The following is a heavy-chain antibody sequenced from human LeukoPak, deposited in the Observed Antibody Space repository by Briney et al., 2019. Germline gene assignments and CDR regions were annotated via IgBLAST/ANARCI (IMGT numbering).Heavy chain of an antibody. Sequence: GASVKVSCKASGYTFIGYYVHWVRQAPGQGLEWMGWINPNTGDTNYAQKFQGRVTMTRDTSISTAYMELSRLRSDDTAVYYCARGYDSSSYNWFDPWGQGTLVTVSS. D-gene: IGHD3-22*01. CDR3: ARGYDSSSYNWFDP. J-gene: IGHJ5*02. V-gene: IGHV1-2*02. CDR1: GYTFIGYY. CDR2: INPNTGDT.